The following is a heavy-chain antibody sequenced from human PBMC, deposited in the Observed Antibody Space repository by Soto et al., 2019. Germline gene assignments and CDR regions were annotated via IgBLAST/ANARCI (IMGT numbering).Heavy chain of an antibody. Sequence: QVPLQESGPGLVKPSETLSLSCTVSGGSISNYYWSWFRQTPGKGLEWIGYVHDSWGSNYNPSLKRRVVISLDTSKSQFPPRLTSVTATDTAVYYCARQGFGALHGIVDVWGQGTTVTVSS. D-gene: IGHD3-10*01. CDR1: GGSISNYY. V-gene: IGHV4-59*08. CDR2: VHDSWGS. CDR3: ARQGFGALHGIVDV. J-gene: IGHJ6*02.